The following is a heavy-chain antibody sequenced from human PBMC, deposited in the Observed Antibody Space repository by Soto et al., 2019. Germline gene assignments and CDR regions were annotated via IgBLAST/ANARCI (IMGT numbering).Heavy chain of an antibody. Sequence: PGGSLRLSCAAPGFTFSNAWMNWVRQAPGKGLEWVGRIKSKTDGGTTDYAAPVKGRFTISRDDSKNTLYLQMNSLKTEDTAVYYCTLRYSNYADYYYYYGMDVWGQGTTVTVSS. CDR1: GFTFSNAW. CDR3: TLRYSNYADYYYYYGMDV. V-gene: IGHV3-15*07. D-gene: IGHD4-4*01. J-gene: IGHJ6*02. CDR2: IKSKTDGGTT.